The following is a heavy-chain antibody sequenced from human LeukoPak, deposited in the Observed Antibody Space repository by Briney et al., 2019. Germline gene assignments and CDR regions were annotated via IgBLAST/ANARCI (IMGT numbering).Heavy chain of an antibody. D-gene: IGHD4-23*01. J-gene: IGHJ3*02. Sequence: SETLSLTCTVSGYSISSGYYWGWIRQPPGKGLEWIGSIYHSGSTYYNPSLKSRVTISVDTSKNQFSLKLSSVTAADTAVYYCAREGLRWLGDDAFDIWGQGTMVTVSS. CDR2: IYHSGST. CDR3: AREGLRWLGDDAFDI. CDR1: GYSISSGYY. V-gene: IGHV4-38-2*02.